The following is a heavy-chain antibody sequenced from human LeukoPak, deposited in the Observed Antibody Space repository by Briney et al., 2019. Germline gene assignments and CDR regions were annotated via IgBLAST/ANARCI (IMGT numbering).Heavy chain of an antibody. D-gene: IGHD2-2*01. Sequence: PGGSLRLSCAASRFTFSNNWMHWVRQAPGKGLGWVSCINSDGSNPKYAESVKGRVTGSSDEAKTTLFQQMNSRLVEDTAVYYCARAFSSLGLDPWGQGTLITVSS. J-gene: IGHJ5*02. CDR3: ARAFSSLGLDP. CDR2: INSDGSNP. V-gene: IGHV3-74*03. CDR1: RFTFSNNW.